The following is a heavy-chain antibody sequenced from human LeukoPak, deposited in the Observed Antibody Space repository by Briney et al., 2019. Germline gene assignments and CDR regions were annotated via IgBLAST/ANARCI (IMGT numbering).Heavy chain of an antibody. J-gene: IGHJ5*02. Sequence: SETLSLTCTVSGGSISSYYWSWIRQPPGKGLEWIGYIYYSGSNNYNPSLKSRVTISVDTSKNQFSLKLSSVTAADTAVYYCARGYSSANWFDPWGQGTLVTVSS. D-gene: IGHD6-25*01. CDR1: GGSISSYY. CDR2: IYYSGSN. CDR3: ARGYSSANWFDP. V-gene: IGHV4-59*01.